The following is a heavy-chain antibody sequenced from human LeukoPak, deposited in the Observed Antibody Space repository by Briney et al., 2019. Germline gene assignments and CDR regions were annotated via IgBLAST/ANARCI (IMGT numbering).Heavy chain of an antibody. V-gene: IGHV4-38-2*02. J-gene: IGHJ4*02. CDR1: GYSISSGYY. CDR3: ARDSAKLGYFDY. CDR2: IYHSEST. Sequence: SETLSLTCTVSGYSISSGYYWGWIRQPPGKGLERIGSIYHSESTYYNPSLKSRVTISVDTSKNQFSLKLSSVTAADTAVYYCARDSAKLGYFDYWGQGTLVTVSS. D-gene: IGHD3-16*01.